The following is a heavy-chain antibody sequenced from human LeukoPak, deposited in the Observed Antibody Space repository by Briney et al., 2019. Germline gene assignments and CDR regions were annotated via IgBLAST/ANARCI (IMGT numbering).Heavy chain of an antibody. CDR2: INHSGST. D-gene: IGHD3-10*01. Sequence: PSETLPLTCAVYGGSFSGYYWSWIRQPPGKGLEWIGEINHSGSTNYNPSLKSRVTISVDTSKNQFSLKLSSVTAADTAVYYCARQGKLWFGELLRHGMDVWGQGTTVTVSS. CDR3: ARQGKLWFGELLRHGMDV. CDR1: GGSFSGYY. V-gene: IGHV4-34*01. J-gene: IGHJ6*02.